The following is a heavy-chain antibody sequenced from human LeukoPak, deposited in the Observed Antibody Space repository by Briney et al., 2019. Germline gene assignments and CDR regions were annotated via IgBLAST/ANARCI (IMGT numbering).Heavy chain of an antibody. D-gene: IGHD6-19*01. CDR2: MNPNSGNT. V-gene: IGHV1-8*01. CDR1: AYTFTTYD. J-gene: IGHJ4*02. CDR3: ARDRRIAVAGALPY. Sequence: GASVKVSCKASAYTFTTYDINWVRQATGHGLEWMGWMNPNSGNTGYAQKFQGRVTMTRDTSISTAYMELSRLRSDDTAVYYCARDRRIAVAGALPYWGQGTLVTVSS.